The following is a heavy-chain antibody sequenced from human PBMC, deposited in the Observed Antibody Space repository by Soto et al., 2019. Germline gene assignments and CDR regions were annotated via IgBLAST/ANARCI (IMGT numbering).Heavy chain of an antibody. D-gene: IGHD3-22*01. Sequence: QVQLVESGGGVVQPGRSLRLSCAASGFTFSSYGMHWVRQAPGKGLEWVAVIWYDGSNKYYADSVKGRFTISRDNSKNTLYLQMNKLRAEDTAWYYCARWHYYDIIGYYLNWVQGTLVTVSS. CDR1: GFTFSSYG. CDR3: ARWHYYDIIGYYLN. CDR2: IWYDGSNK. V-gene: IGHV3-33*01. J-gene: IGHJ4*02.